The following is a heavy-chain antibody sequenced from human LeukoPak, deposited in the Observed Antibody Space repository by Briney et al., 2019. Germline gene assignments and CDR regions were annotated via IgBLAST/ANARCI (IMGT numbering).Heavy chain of an antibody. CDR1: GFSFDDYA. Sequence: QPGRSLRLSCAASGFSFDDYAMHWVRQAPGKGLEWVSGITWNTGSISYADSVKGRFTISRDNAKNSLYLQMNSLRAEDTALYYCAKFPQFRSGYDSDYYFDYWGQGTLVTVSS. CDR3: AKFPQFRSGYDSDYYFDY. J-gene: IGHJ4*02. V-gene: IGHV3-9*01. D-gene: IGHD5-12*01. CDR2: ITWNTGSI.